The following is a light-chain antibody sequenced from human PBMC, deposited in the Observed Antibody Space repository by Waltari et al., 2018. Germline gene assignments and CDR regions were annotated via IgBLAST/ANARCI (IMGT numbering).Light chain of an antibody. V-gene: IGKV4-1*01. J-gene: IGKJ2*01. CDR2: WAS. Sequence: DLVMTQSPDSLAVSLGERATTNCKSSQSVLYSSNNKNYLAWYQQKPGQPPKLLIYWASTRESGVPDRFSGSGSGTDFTLTISSLQAEDVAVYYCQQYYSTPYTFGQGTKLEIK. CDR3: QQYYSTPYT. CDR1: QSVLYSSNNKNY.